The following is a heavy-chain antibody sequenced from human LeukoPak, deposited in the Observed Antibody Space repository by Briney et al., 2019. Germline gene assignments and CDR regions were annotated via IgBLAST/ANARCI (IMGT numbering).Heavy chain of an antibody. CDR3: ARYCSRSSTSCPDAFDI. Sequence: SETLSLTCTVSGGSISSSSYYWGWIRQPPGKGLEWIGRIYTSGSTNYNPSLKSRVTMSVDTSKNQFSLKLSSVTAADTAVYYCARYCSRSSTSCPDAFDIWGQGTMVTVSS. J-gene: IGHJ3*02. CDR2: IYTSGST. CDR1: GGSISSSSYY. D-gene: IGHD2-2*01. V-gene: IGHV4-39*07.